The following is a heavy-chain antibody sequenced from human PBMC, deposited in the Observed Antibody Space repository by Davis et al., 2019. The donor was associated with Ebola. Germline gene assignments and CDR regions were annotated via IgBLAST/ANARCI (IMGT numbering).Heavy chain of an antibody. J-gene: IGHJ6*04. CDR1: GYTLTELS. CDR3: ARGNVIDWLFIPHGMDV. Sequence: AASVKVSCKVSGYTLTELSIHWVRQAPGKGLEWMGNFDPEDGETIYAHKFEGRVTMTEDTSTDTAYMELSSLRSEDSAVYFCARGNVIDWLFIPHGMDVWGKGTTVTVSS. CDR2: FDPEDGET. V-gene: IGHV1-24*01. D-gene: IGHD3-9*01.